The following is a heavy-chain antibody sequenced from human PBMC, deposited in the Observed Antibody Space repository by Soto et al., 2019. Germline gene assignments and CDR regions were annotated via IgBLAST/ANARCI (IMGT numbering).Heavy chain of an antibody. CDR2: INPNSGGT. D-gene: IGHD3-10*01. V-gene: IGHV1-2*04. CDR3: ARGRFSTGSYCSAVNYYYYMDV. CDR1: GYTFTGYY. J-gene: IGHJ6*03. Sequence: ASVKVSCKASGYTFTGYYMHWVRQAPGQGLEWMGWINPNSGGTNYAQKFQGWVTMTRDTSISTAYMELRRLRSDDTAVYYCARGRFSTGSYCSAVNYYYYMDVWGKGTTVTVSS.